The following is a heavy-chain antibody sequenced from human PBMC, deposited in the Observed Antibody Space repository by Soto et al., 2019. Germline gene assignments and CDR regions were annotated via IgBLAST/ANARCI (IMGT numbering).Heavy chain of an antibody. V-gene: IGHV2-5*02. CDR1: GFSLSTSGVG. J-gene: IGHJ3*02. CDR3: ARTLWFGELRSYAFDI. Sequence: SGPTLVKPTQTLTLTCTFSGFSLSTSGVGVGWIRQPPGKALEWLALIYWDEDKRYSPSLKSRLTITKDTSKNQVVLTMTNMDPVDTATYYCARTLWFGELRSYAFDIWGQGTMVTVSS. D-gene: IGHD3-10*01. CDR2: IYWDEDK.